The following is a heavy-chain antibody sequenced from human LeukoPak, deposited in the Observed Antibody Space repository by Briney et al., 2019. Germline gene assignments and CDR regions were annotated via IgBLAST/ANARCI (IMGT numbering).Heavy chain of an antibody. V-gene: IGHV1-69*13. Sequence: SVKVSCKASGGTFSSYAISWVRQAPGQGLEWTGGIIPIFGTANYAQKFQGRVTITADESTSTAYMELSSLRSEDTAVYYCARDGLGSSGWYDIYYGMDVWGQGTTVTVSS. CDR1: GGTFSSYA. D-gene: IGHD6-19*01. J-gene: IGHJ6*02. CDR2: IIPIFGTA. CDR3: ARDGLGSSGWYDIYYGMDV.